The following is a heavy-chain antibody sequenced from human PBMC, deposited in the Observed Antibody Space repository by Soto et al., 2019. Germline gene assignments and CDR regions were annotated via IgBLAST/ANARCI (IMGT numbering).Heavy chain of an antibody. J-gene: IGHJ5*02. CDR2: IYYSGST. CDR1: GGSISSGDYY. D-gene: IGHD3-3*01. V-gene: IGHV4-30-4*01. CDR3: ARVGTYCDFWSGYSPGDWFDP. Sequence: SETLSLTCTVSGGSISSGDYYWSWIRQPPGKGLEWIGYIYYSGSTYYNPSLKSRVTISVDTSKNQFSLKLSSVTAADTAVYYCARVGTYCDFWSGYSPGDWFDPWGQGTLVTVSS.